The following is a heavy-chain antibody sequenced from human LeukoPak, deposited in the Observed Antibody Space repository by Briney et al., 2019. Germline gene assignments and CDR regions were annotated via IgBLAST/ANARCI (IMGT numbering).Heavy chain of an antibody. Sequence: SETLSLTCTVSGGSISSHYWSWIRHPPGKGLEWIGYIYYSGSTNYNPSLKSRVTISVDTSKNQFSLKLSSVTAADTAVYYCARVVVPADFDYWGQGTLVTVSS. V-gene: IGHV4-59*11. D-gene: IGHD2-2*01. CDR3: ARVVVPADFDY. CDR1: GGSISSHY. CDR2: IYYSGST. J-gene: IGHJ4*02.